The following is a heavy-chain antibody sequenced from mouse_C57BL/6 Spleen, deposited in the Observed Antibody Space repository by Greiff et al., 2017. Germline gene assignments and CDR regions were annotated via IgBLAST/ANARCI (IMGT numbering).Heavy chain of an antibody. D-gene: IGHD1-1*01. Sequence: VQLKQSGPELVKPGASVKISCKASGYTFTDYYMNWVKQSPGKSLEWIGDINPNNGGTSYNQKFKGKATLTVYKSSSTAYMELRSLTSEDSAVYYCSRGRYYGLDYWGQGTTLTVSS. CDR3: SRGRYYGLDY. CDR1: GYTFTDYY. V-gene: IGHV1-26*01. CDR2: INPNNGGT. J-gene: IGHJ2*01.